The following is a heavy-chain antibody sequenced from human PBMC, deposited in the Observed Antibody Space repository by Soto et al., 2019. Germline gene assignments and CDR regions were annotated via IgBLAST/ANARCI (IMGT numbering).Heavy chain of an antibody. D-gene: IGHD6-19*01. CDR3: ARDRAAVTGTPTNFDF. Sequence: GGSLRLSCRASGLAFGNYAMNWVRQVPGRGLEWVSSISSSSSNIYYADSVKGRLTISRDNAKNSLYLQMNSLRAEDTAVYYCARDRAAVTGTPTNFDFWGQGTLVTVSS. CDR1: GLAFGNYA. V-gene: IGHV3-21*01. J-gene: IGHJ4*02. CDR2: ISSSSSNI.